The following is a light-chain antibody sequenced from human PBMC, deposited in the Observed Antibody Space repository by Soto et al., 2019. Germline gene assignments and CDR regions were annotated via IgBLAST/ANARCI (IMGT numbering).Light chain of an antibody. J-gene: IGKJ5*01. CDR2: GAS. Sequence: LKMQRSATRCVCPGGRAPPSCRDSQSVSSDLAWYHQKPGQAPRLLIYGASTRATGIPARFSGSGSGTEFTLTISSLQSEDFAVYYCQQYNNWPPISYAQGTRLEIK. V-gene: IGKV3-15*01. CDR3: QQYNNWPPIS. CDR1: QSVSSD.